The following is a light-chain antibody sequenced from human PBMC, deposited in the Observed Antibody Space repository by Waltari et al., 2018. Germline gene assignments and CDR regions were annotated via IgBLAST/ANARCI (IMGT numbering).Light chain of an antibody. CDR1: RSNIGSNY. V-gene: IGLV1-47*01. CDR2: RNN. J-gene: IGLJ3*02. CDR3: AAWDDSLSGRV. Sequence: QSVLTQPPSASGTPGQRVTISCSGSRSNIGSNYVYWYQQLPGTATKLLIYRNNQRPSGVPDRFSGSKSGTSASLAISGLRSEDEADYYCAAWDDSLSGRVFGGGTKVTVL.